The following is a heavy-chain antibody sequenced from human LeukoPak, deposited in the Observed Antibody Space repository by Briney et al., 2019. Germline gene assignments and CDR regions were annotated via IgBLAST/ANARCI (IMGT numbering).Heavy chain of an antibody. J-gene: IGHJ4*02. CDR2: INRDGSET. CDR1: GFTFSNYW. V-gene: IGHV3-7*01. D-gene: IGHD6-13*01. Sequence: GGSLRLSCEASGFTFSNYWINWVRQAPGKGLEWVANINRDGSETYYVDSVKGRFTISRDNSKNSLFLQMNSLRADDTTIYYCAREDVAAAFFDYWGQGTLVTVSS. CDR3: AREDVAAAFFDY.